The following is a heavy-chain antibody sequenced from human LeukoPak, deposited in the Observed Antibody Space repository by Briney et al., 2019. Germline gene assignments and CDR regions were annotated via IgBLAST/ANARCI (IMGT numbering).Heavy chain of an antibody. J-gene: IGHJ4*02. CDR2: ISSSSSYI. CDR3: ARGGGYSYETGY. V-gene: IGHV3-21*01. D-gene: IGHD5-18*01. Sequence: PGGSLRLSCAASGFTFSSYSMNWVRQAPGKGLEWVSSISSSSSYIYYADSVKGRFTISRDNAKNSLYLQMNSLRAEDTAVYYCARGGGYSYETGYWGQGALVTVSS. CDR1: GFTFSSYS.